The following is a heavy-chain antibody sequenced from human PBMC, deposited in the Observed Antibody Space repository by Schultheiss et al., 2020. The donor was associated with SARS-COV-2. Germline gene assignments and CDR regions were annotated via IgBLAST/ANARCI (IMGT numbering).Heavy chain of an antibody. D-gene: IGHD3-3*01. CDR1: GFTFDDYA. CDR2: ISYDGSNK. J-gene: IGHJ6*02. CDR3: ARGPPVYDFWSGYYTGHYYYYGMDV. Sequence: GGSLRLSCAASGFTFDDYAMHWVRQAPGKGLEWVAVISYDGSNKYYADSVKGRFTISRDNAKNSLYLQMNSLKTEDTAVYYCARGPPVYDFWSGYYTGHYYYYGMDVWGQGTTVTVSS. V-gene: IGHV3-30*04.